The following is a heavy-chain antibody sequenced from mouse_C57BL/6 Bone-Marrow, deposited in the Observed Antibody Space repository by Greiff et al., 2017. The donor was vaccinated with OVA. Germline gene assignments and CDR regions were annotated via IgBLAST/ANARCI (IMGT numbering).Heavy chain of an antibody. CDR2: FYPGSGSI. J-gene: IGHJ4*01. CDR1: GYTFTEYT. Sequence: VQLQQSGAELVKPGASVKLSCKASGYTFTEYTIHWVKQRSGQGLEWIGWFYPGSGSIKYNEKFKDKATLTADKSSSTVYMELSRLTSEDSAVYFYARHGGIYYDYDGYAMDYWGQGTSVTVSS. V-gene: IGHV1-62-2*01. D-gene: IGHD2-4*01. CDR3: ARHGGIYYDYDGYAMDY.